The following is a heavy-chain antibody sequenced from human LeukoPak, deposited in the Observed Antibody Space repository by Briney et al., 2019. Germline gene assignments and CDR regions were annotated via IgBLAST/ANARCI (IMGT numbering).Heavy chain of an antibody. D-gene: IGHD6-19*01. J-gene: IGHJ4*02. CDR1: GFIFSDYG. V-gene: IGHV3-30*18. CDR3: AKDRSWLVSSHYFDY. CDR2: IAYDGDNT. Sequence: GGSLRLSCVASGFIFSDYGIQWVRQAPGKGLEWVAVIAYDGDNTYYGDSVRGRFTISRDNSKNTLYLQMNSLRAEDTAVYYCAKDRSWLVSSHYFDYWGQGTLVTVSS.